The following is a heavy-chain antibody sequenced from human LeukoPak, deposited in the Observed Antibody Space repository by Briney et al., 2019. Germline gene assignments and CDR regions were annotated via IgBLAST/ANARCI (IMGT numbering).Heavy chain of an antibody. CDR3: ARSPGEGAFLPYFDS. D-gene: IGHD3-16*01. J-gene: IGHJ4*02. V-gene: IGHV4-4*07. CDR2: IYTSVST. CDR1: GGXXXXXX. Sequence: SETLSLTCTVSGGXXXXXXXXXIXXXAXKXXQXIXRIYTSVSTNYNPSLKSRVTMSIDTSKNQFSLILSSVTAADTAVYYCARSPGEGAFLPYFDSWGQGTLVTVSS.